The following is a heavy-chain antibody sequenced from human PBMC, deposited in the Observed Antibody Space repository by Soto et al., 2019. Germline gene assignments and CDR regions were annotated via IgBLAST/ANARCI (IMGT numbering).Heavy chain of an antibody. V-gene: IGHV3-23*01. D-gene: IGHD6-13*01. Sequence: EVQLLESGGGLVQPGGSLRLSCAASGFTFSSYAMSWVRQAPGKGLEWVSAISGSGGSTYYADSVKGRFTISRDNSKNTLYLQMNSLGAEHTAVYYCAKDPAAAGTPDFDYWGQGNLVTVSS. CDR2: ISGSGGST. CDR1: GFTFSSYA. CDR3: AKDPAAAGTPDFDY. J-gene: IGHJ4*02.